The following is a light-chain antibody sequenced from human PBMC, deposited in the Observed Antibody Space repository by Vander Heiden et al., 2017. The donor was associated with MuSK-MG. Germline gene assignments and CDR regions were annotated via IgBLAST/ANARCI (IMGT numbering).Light chain of an antibody. J-gene: IGLJ2*01. V-gene: IGLV2-8*01. CDR2: EVS. CDR1: SSDVGGYNY. Sequence: QSALTQPPSASGSPGQSVTISCTGTSSDVGGYNYVSSYQQHPGNAPKLLIYEVSKRPSGVPARFSGSKSGNTASMTVSGLQAEDEADYYCSSYAGSNNVVFGGGTKLTVL. CDR3: SSYAGSNNVV.